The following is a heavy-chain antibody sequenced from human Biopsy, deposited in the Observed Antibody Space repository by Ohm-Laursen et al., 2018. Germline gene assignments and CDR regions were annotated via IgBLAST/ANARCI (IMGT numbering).Heavy chain of an antibody. V-gene: IGHV1-2*02. J-gene: IGHJ4*02. Sequence: ASVNSCKASGDAFLGYYLHWVRQAPGQGLEWMGSIYPNSGDTDFAQKFQGRVSMTRDTSASTAYLELSSLRSDDTAIYYCARDLLEWSLPSWGQGTLVTVSS. CDR1: GDAFLGYY. D-gene: IGHD3-3*01. CDR2: IYPNSGDT. CDR3: ARDLLEWSLPS.